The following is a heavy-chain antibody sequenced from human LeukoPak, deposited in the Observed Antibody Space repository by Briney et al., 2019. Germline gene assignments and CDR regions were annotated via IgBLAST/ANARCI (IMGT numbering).Heavy chain of an antibody. CDR2: IYYSGST. J-gene: IGHJ4*02. D-gene: IGHD2-2*01. V-gene: IGHV4-59*01. CDR3: ARDSAAMAVY. Sequence: SETLSLTRTVSGGSISSYYWSWIRQPPGKGLEWIGYIYYSGSTNYNPSLKSRVTISVDTSKNQFSLKLSFVTAADTAVYYCARDSAAMAVYWGQGTLVTVSS. CDR1: GGSISSYY.